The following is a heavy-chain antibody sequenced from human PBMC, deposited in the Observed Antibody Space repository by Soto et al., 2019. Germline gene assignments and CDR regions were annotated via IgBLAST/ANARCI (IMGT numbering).Heavy chain of an antibody. V-gene: IGHV1-58*01. CDR1: GFTFTGSA. CDR2: IVVGSGNA. Sequence: ASVKVSCKASGFTFTGSAVQWVRQARGQRLEWIGWIVVGSGNANYAQKFQERVTITRDMSTSTAYMELSSLRSEDTAVYCCAAVRSSSWYPDAFDIWGQGTMVTV. D-gene: IGHD6-13*01. CDR3: AAVRSSSWYPDAFDI. J-gene: IGHJ3*02.